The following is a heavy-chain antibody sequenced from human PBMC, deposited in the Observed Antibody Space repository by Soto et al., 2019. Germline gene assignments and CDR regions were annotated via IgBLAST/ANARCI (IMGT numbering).Heavy chain of an antibody. Sequence: QEQLVESGGGVVQPGTSLRLSCGASGFSFSSYGMHWVRQAPGKGLEWVAFITYDGSDTYYVDSVKGRFTVSRHNSKNTLYLQMNSLKPVDTSIYYCAKDSVFEYSFGQHGFDSWGQGTLVTVSP. J-gene: IGHJ4*02. CDR2: ITYDGSDT. D-gene: IGHD4-4*01. CDR1: GFSFSSYG. CDR3: AKDSVFEYSFGQHGFDS. V-gene: IGHV3-30*18.